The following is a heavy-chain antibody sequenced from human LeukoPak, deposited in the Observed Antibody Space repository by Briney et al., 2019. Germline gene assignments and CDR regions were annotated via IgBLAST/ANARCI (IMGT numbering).Heavy chain of an antibody. V-gene: IGHV1-69*06. CDR1: GGTFSSYA. J-gene: IGHJ3*02. D-gene: IGHD4-17*01. Sequence: SVKVSCKASGGTFSSYAISWVRQAPGQGLEWMGGIIPIFGTANYAQKFQGRVTITADKSTSTAYMELSGLRSEDTAVYYCATLYGDYFGAFDIWGQGTMVTVSS. CDR2: IIPIFGTA. CDR3: ATLYGDYFGAFDI.